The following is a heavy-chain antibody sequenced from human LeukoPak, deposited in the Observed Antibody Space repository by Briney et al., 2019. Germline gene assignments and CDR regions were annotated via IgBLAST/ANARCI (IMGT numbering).Heavy chain of an antibody. Sequence: GASVKVSCTASGYTFTGYYMHWVRQAPGQGLEWMGWINPNSGGTNYAQKFQGRVTMTRDTSISTAYMELSRLRSDDTAVYYCACIAAAGTHIDYWGQGTLVTVSS. CDR2: INPNSGGT. J-gene: IGHJ4*02. CDR3: ACIAAAGTHIDY. CDR1: GYTFTGYY. V-gene: IGHV1-2*02. D-gene: IGHD6-13*01.